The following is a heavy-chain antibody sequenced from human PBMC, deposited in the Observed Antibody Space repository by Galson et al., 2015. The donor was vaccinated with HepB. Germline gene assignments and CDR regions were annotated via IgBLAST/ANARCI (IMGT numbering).Heavy chain of an antibody. D-gene: IGHD6-19*01. CDR2: ISYDGSNK. Sequence: SLRLSCAASGFTFSSYAMHWVRQAPGKGLEWVAVISYDGSNKYYADSVKGRFTISRDNSKNTLYLQMNSLRAEDTAVYYCARLYSSGWYRGSAFDYWGQGTLVTVSS. J-gene: IGHJ4*02. CDR1: GFTFSSYA. CDR3: ARLYSSGWYRGSAFDY. V-gene: IGHV3-30*04.